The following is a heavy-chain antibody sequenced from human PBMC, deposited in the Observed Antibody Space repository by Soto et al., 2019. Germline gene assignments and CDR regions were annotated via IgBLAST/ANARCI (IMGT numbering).Heavy chain of an antibody. CDR2: ISSSSSYI. D-gene: IGHD2-2*01. CDR3: ARGGLGNIVVAMPAELNWFDP. V-gene: IGHV3-21*01. J-gene: IGHJ5*02. Sequence: PGGSLRLSCAASGFTFSSYSMNWVRQAPGKGLEWVSSISSSSSYIYYADSVKGRFTISRDNAKNSLYLQMNSLRAEDTAVYYCARGGLGNIVVAMPAELNWFDPWGQGTLVTVSS. CDR1: GFTFSSYS.